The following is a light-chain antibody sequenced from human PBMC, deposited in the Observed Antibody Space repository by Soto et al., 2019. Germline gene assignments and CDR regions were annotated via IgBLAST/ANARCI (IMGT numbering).Light chain of an antibody. CDR3: QHWADYSWT. CDR1: QSLTMW. J-gene: IGKJ1*01. CDR2: KTP. V-gene: IGKV1-5*03. Sequence: DIHMTQSPSTLSASVGDRVTITCRASQSLTMWLAWYQQKPGKAPHLLIYKTPSLESGVPSRFGGSGPGTGFTFTISCLQPDDLGPYYRQHWADYSWTFGQGTKVEVK.